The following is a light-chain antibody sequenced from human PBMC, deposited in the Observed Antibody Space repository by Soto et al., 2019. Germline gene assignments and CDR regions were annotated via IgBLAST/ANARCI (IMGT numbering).Light chain of an antibody. J-gene: IGKJ1*01. CDR1: QSISSW. V-gene: IGKV1-5*03. CDR2: KAS. CDR3: QQLNSYPRT. Sequence: DIQMTQSPSTLSASVGDRVTITCRASQSISSWLAWYQQKPGKAPKLLIYKASSLESGVPSRFSGSGSGTEFTLTISCLRSEDFATFCCQQLNSYPRTFGQGTKVDI.